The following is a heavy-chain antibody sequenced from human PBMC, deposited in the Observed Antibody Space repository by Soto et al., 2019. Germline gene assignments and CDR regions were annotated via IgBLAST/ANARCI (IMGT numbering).Heavy chain of an antibody. CDR3: ARATDGHDYGDYDESGYFDY. Sequence: SETLSLTCTVSGGSISSYYWSWIRQPPGKGLEWIGYIYYSGSTNYNPSLKSRVTISVDTSKNQFSLKLSSVTAADTAVYYCARATDGHDYGDYDESGYFDYWGQGTLVTVSS. D-gene: IGHD4-17*01. J-gene: IGHJ4*02. V-gene: IGHV4-59*01. CDR1: GGSISSYY. CDR2: IYYSGST.